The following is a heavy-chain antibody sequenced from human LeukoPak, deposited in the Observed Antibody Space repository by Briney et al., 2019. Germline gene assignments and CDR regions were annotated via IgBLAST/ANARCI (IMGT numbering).Heavy chain of an antibody. CDR2: IYPGDSDT. CDR3: ARHGGYSYGFDYFDY. V-gene: IGHV5-51*01. CDR1: GYSFTSYW. J-gene: IGHJ4*02. D-gene: IGHD5-18*01. Sequence: GESLKISCKGSGYSFTSYWIGWVRQMPGKGLEWMGIIYPGDSDTRYSPSFQGQVTISADKSISTAYLQWNSLKASDTAMYYCARHGGYSYGFDYFDYWGQGTLVTVSS.